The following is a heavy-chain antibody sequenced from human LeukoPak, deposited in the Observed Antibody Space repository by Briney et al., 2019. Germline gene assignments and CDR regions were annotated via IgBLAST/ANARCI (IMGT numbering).Heavy chain of an antibody. V-gene: IGHV3-30*02. D-gene: IGHD6-13*01. CDR3: VKGGSSSHNWFDP. Sequence: GGSLRLSCAASGFTFSSYGMHWVRQAPGKGLEWVAFIRYDGSNKYYADSVKGRFTISRDNSRTTLYLQMHSLRIEDTAVYYCVKGGSSSHNWFDPWGQGILVTVSS. CDR1: GFTFSSYG. CDR2: IRYDGSNK. J-gene: IGHJ5*02.